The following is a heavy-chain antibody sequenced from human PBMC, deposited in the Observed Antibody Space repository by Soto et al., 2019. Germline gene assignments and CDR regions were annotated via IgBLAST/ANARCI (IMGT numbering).Heavy chain of an antibody. CDR2: ISSSRTI. V-gene: IGHV3-48*01. D-gene: IGHD6-19*01. CDR3: ARARGSGWTFDN. Sequence: PGRSLRLSCAACGFTFSTCSRNWVRQAPGRGLERGSCISSSRTIYYADSVKGRFTISRDNVQNSLYRQMHSLRAEDTAVYYCARARGSGWTFDNCGRGTLVTASS. J-gene: IGHJ4*01. CDR1: GFTFSTCS.